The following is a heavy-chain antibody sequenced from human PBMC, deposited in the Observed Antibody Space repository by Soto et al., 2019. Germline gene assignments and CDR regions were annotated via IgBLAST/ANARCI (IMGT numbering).Heavy chain of an antibody. V-gene: IGHV1-46*01. CDR2: INPSGGST. CDR1: GYTFTSYY. D-gene: IGHD2-15*01. Sequence: ASVKVSCKASGYTFTSYYMHWVRQAPGQGLEWMGIINPSGGSTSYAQKFQGRVTMTRDTSTSTAYMELSSLRSEDTAVYYCARDPSCSGGSCYSSRFDYWGQGTLVTVSS. CDR3: ARDPSCSGGSCYSSRFDY. J-gene: IGHJ4*02.